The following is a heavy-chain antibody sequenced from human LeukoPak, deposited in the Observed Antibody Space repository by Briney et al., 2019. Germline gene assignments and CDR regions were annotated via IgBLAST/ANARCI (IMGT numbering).Heavy chain of an antibody. V-gene: IGHV4-61*02. J-gene: IGHJ4*02. D-gene: IGHD3-22*01. CDR1: GGSISSGDYY. CDR3: ARGGDSSGYYYRIDC. Sequence: SQTLSLTCTVSGGSISSGDYYWSWIRQPAGKGLEWIGRIYTSGSTNYNPSLESRVSMSVDTSKNQFSLRLSSVTAADTAVYYCARGGDSSGYYYRIDCWGQGTLVTVSS. CDR2: IYTSGST.